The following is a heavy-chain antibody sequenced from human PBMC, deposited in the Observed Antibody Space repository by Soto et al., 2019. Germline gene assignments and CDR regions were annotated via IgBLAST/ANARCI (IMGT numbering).Heavy chain of an antibody. CDR3: ASSNPTTYYDFWSGYPPNAFDI. CDR2: ISYSGST. J-gene: IGHJ3*02. D-gene: IGHD3-3*01. CDR1: GDSLRNYY. V-gene: IGHV4-59*08. Sequence: SETLSLTCTVSGDSLRNYYWSWIRQPPGKGLEWIGYISYSGSTNYSPSLRSLVTISVDTSKNQFSLRLGSVTAADTAVYYCASSNPTTYYDFWSGYPPNAFDIWGQGTMVTVSS.